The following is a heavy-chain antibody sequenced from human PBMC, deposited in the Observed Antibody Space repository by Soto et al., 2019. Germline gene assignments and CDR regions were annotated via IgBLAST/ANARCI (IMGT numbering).Heavy chain of an antibody. CDR3: ARGYDYYGMDV. V-gene: IGHV4-39*01. CDR1: GGSISSSSYY. J-gene: IGHJ6*02. Sequence: PSETLSLTCTVSGGSISSSSYYWGWIRQPPGKGLEWIGSIYYSGSTYYNPSLKSRVTISVDTSKNQFSLKLSSVTAADTAVYSCARGYDYYGMDVWGQGTTVTVSS. CDR2: IYYSGST.